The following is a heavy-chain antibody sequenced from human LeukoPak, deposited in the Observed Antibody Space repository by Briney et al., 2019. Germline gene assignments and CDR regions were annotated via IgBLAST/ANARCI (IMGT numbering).Heavy chain of an antibody. CDR3: ARRYSAYGDFDY. CDR2: IKQDGSEK. D-gene: IGHD5-12*01. CDR1: GFTFTSYW. J-gene: IGHJ4*02. Sequence: GGSLRLSCAAFGFTFTSYWMSWVRQAPGKGLEWVADIKQDGSEKYYVDSVKGRFTISRDNAKNSLYLQMNSLRAEDTAVYYCARRYSAYGDFDYWGQGTLVTVSS. V-gene: IGHV3-7*01.